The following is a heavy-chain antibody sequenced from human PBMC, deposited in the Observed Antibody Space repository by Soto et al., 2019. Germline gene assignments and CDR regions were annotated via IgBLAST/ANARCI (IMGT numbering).Heavy chain of an antibody. CDR1: GFTFTSSA. CDR2: IVVGSGNT. V-gene: IGHV1-58*02. Sequence: QMQLLQSGPEVKKPGTSVKVSCTASGFTFTSSAMPWVRQSRGQRLEWIGWIVVGSGNTNYAEKFQERGTITRDTSASADSVELSSRRSEYTAVYYGAAEPLGFRYCYGMDGWGQGTTVTVSS. D-gene: IGHD3-10*01. J-gene: IGHJ6*02. CDR3: AAEPLGFRYCYGMDG.